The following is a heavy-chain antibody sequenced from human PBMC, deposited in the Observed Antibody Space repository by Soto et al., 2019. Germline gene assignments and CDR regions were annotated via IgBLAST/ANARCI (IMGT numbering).Heavy chain of an antibody. V-gene: IGHV3-33*01. D-gene: IGHD1-26*01. CDR1: GFTFSSYG. CDR2: IWYDGSNK. J-gene: IGHJ4*02. Sequence: QVQMVESGGGVVQPGRSLRLSCAASGFTFSSYGVHWVRQAPGKGLEWVAVIWYDGSNKYYADSVKGRFTISRDNSKSTLYLQMNSLRAEDTAVYYCARGCSGSDACGDYWGQGTLVTVSS. CDR3: ARGCSGSDACGDY.